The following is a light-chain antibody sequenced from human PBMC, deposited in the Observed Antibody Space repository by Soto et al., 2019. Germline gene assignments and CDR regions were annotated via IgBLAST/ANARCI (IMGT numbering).Light chain of an antibody. Sequence: DIQMTQSPSTLSASVGDRVTITCRASQSISSWLAWYQQKPGKAPKLLIYDASSLESGVPSRFSGSGSGTEFTLPISSLQPDDFATYYCQQLDAFGGGTKVEIK. V-gene: IGKV1-5*01. CDR3: QQLDA. CDR1: QSISSW. CDR2: DAS. J-gene: IGKJ4*01.